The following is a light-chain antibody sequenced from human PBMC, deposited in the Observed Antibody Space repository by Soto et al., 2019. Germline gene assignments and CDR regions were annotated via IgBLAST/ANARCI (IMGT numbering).Light chain of an antibody. CDR2: DVS. V-gene: IGLV2-14*01. CDR3: SSYTSTTSYV. J-gene: IGLJ1*01. CDR1: SSDVGGYKY. Sequence: QSALTQPASVSGSPGQSITISCTGTSSDVGGYKYVSWYQQHPGKAPKLMIFDVSHRPSGVSNRFSGSKSGNTASLTISGLQAEDEADYYCSSYTSTTSYVFGTGTKVT.